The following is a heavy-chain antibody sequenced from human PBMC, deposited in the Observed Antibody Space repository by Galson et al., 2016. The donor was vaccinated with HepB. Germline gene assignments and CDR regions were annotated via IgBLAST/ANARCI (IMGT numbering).Heavy chain of an antibody. J-gene: IGHJ4*02. D-gene: IGHD3-10*01. CDR3: ARWLVRDRFDY. CDR2: IYHSGST. CDR1: GYSISSGYY. Sequence: SETLSLTCDVSGYSISSGYYWGWIRQPPGKGLEWVGSIYHSGSTYSNPSLKSRIVMSVNTSKNQFSLKMRSVTAADTAVYYCARWLVRDRFDYWGQGTLVTVSS. V-gene: IGHV4-38-2*01.